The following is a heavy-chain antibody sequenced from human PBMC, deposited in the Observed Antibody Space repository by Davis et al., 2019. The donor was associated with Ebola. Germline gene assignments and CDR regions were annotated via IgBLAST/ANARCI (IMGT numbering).Heavy chain of an antibody. D-gene: IGHD1-26*01. J-gene: IGHJ3*01. Sequence: GESLKISCAASGFTFSTFAMSWVRQAPGKGLEWVSGISSSGDYTYYVDSIKGRFTNSRDNSKNTLYLQMNSLRAEDTAVYFCAKDRGAYSGRGGDALQLWGQGTTVTVSS. CDR3: AKDRGAYSGRGGDALQL. V-gene: IGHV3-23*01. CDR2: ISSSGDYT. CDR1: GFTFSTFA.